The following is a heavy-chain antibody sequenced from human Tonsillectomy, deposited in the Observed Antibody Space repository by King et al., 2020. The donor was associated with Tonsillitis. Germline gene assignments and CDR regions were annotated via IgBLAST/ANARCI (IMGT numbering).Heavy chain of an antibody. D-gene: IGHD1-26*01. CDR2: IYPGDSDT. J-gene: IGHJ4*02. CDR1: GYSFTNYW. V-gene: IGHV5-51*01. CDR3: ARRGSSSGDFDY. Sequence: QLVQSGAEVKKPGESLKISCQGSGYSFTNYWIGWVRQMPGKGLEWMGIIYPGDSDTRYSPSFQGQVTISADKSTAYLQWSSLKASDTAMYYCARRGSSSGDFDYWGQGTLVTVSS.